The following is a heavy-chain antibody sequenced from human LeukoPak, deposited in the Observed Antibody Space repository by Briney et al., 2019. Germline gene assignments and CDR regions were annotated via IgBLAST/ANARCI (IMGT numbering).Heavy chain of an antibody. J-gene: IGHJ4*02. CDR2: IYHSGST. CDR3: ARGKQPVHLDY. Sequence: GSLRLSCAASGFTFNNYAMSWVRQPPGKGLEWIGEIYHSGSTNYNPSLKSRVTISVDKSKNRFSLKLSSVTAADTAVYYCARGKQPVHLDYWGQGTLVTVSS. CDR1: GFTFNNYAM. V-gene: IGHV4-4*02. D-gene: IGHD6-6*01.